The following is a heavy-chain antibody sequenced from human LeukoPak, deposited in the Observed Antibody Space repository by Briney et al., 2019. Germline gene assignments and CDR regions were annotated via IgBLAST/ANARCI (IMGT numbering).Heavy chain of an antibody. CDR3: ARGGYSSSWPNMDV. CDR2: IYYSGTT. J-gene: IGHJ6*03. D-gene: IGHD6-13*01. Sequence: SQTLSLTCTVSGCSISSGGYYWSWIRPHPGEGLEWIGYIYYSGTTYYNPSLKSRVTISVDTSKNQFSLKLSSVTAADTAVYYCARGGYSSSWPNMDVWGKGTTVTVSS. V-gene: IGHV4-31*03. CDR1: GCSISSGGYY.